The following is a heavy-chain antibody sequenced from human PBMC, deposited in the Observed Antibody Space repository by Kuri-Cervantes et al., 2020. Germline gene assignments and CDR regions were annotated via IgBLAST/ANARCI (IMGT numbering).Heavy chain of an antibody. D-gene: IGHD6-19*01. CDR2: ISYDGSNK. J-gene: IGHJ4*02. Sequence: GESLKISCAASGFTFSSYGMHWVRQAPGKGLEWVAVISYDGSNKYYADSVKGRFTISRDNSKNTLYLQMNSLRAEDTAVYYCARDPGYSSGWYFVQIDYWGQGTLVTVSS. CDR3: ARDPGYSSGWYFVQIDY. CDR1: GFTFSSYG. V-gene: IGHV3-30*03.